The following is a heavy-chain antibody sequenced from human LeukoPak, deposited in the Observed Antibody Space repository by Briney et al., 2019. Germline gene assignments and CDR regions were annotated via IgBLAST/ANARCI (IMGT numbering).Heavy chain of an antibody. CDR2: IWYDGSNE. D-gene: IGHD5-18*01. Sequence: KSGGSLRLSCAASGFTFSYYGMHWVRQAPGKGLEWVAVIWYDGSNEYYADSVKGRFTISRDNSKNTLYLQMNSLRAEDTAVYYCTRVSARVNYGYRDYWGQGTLVTVSS. J-gene: IGHJ4*02. V-gene: IGHV3-33*01. CDR1: GFTFSYYG. CDR3: TRVSARVNYGYRDY.